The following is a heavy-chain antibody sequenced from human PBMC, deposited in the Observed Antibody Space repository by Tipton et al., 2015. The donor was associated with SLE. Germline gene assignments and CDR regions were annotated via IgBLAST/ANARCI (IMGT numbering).Heavy chain of an antibody. CDR2: IDHSGTVI. J-gene: IGHJ4*02. Sequence: SLRLSCAASGFSFGEYVMHWIRQAPGKGPVWVSRIDHSGTVISYVDSVKGRFTISRDNAKNTLYLQMNSLTAEDTALYYCAKEHYDFWSGSGAFDYWGQGTLVTVSS. CDR3: AKEHYDFWSGSGAFDY. V-gene: IGHV3-74*01. D-gene: IGHD3-3*01. CDR1: GFSFGEYV.